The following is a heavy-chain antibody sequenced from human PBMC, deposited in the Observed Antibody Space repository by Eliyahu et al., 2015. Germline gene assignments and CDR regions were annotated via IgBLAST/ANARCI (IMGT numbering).Heavy chain of an antibody. CDR2: VSYDANNQ. J-gene: IGHJ4*02. Sequence: QVQLVESGGGVVQPGXSLRLSCXSSGFXFSDYGMHWVRQAPGKRLEWVAFVSYDANNQQYADSVKGRFAISKDRSKGTLFLHMSNLRTEDTAVYFCVKEEKYGESYPFDSWGLGTLVTVSS. CDR3: VKEEKYGESYPFDS. D-gene: IGHD2-8*01. V-gene: IGHV3-30*18. CDR1: GFXFSDYG.